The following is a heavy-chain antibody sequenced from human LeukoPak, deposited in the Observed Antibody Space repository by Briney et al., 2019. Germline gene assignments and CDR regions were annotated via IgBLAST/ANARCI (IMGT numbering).Heavy chain of an antibody. Sequence: GASVKVSCKVSGYTLTELSMHWVRQAPGQGLEWVGIINPKDGTTTYAQKFQGRLTMTRDTSTSTVYMELNRLRSDDTAVYYSARDAYKRGWYLISWGQGTLVTVSS. CDR2: INPKDGTT. D-gene: IGHD6-19*01. J-gene: IGHJ5*02. CDR1: GYTLTELS. V-gene: IGHV1-46*01. CDR3: ARDAYKRGWYLIS.